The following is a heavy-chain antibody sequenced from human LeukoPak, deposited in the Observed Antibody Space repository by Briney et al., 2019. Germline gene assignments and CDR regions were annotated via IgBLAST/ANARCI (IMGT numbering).Heavy chain of an antibody. Sequence: ASVIVSCKASGYTFTSYDINWVRQATGQGLEWMGWMNPNSGNTGYAQKFQGRVTMTRNTSISTAYMELASLRSEDTAVYYCAKDISHLYGSGSSLDYWGQGTLVTVSS. CDR2: MNPNSGNT. V-gene: IGHV1-8*01. D-gene: IGHD3-10*01. J-gene: IGHJ4*02. CDR3: AKDISHLYGSGSSLDY. CDR1: GYTFTSYD.